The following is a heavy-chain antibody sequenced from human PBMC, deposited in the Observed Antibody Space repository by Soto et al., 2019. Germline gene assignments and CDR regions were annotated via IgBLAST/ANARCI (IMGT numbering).Heavy chain of an antibody. CDR3: AKIAAADHVAFDI. CDR1: GFTFSSYW. Sequence: GGSLRLSCAASGFTFSSYWMHWVRQAPGKGLVWVSRINSDGSSTSYADSVKGRFTISRDNAKNTLYLQMNSLRAEDTAVYYCAKIAAADHVAFDIWGQGTMGTGSS. D-gene: IGHD6-13*01. V-gene: IGHV3-74*01. CDR2: INSDGSST. J-gene: IGHJ3*02.